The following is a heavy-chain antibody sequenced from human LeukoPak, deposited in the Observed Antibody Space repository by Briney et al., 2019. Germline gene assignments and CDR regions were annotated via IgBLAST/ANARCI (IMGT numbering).Heavy chain of an antibody. J-gene: IGHJ4*02. CDR3: ARALDSSSSRYQAFEY. CDR1: GFTFSNYW. CDR2: IKQDGSEK. D-gene: IGHD2-2*01. Sequence: GGSLRLSCAASGFTFSNYWMNWVRQAPGKGLEWVANIKQDGSEKYYVDSVKGRFTISRGNAKNSLYLQMNSLRAEDTAVYYCARALDSSSSRYQAFEYWGQGTLVTVSS. V-gene: IGHV3-7*01.